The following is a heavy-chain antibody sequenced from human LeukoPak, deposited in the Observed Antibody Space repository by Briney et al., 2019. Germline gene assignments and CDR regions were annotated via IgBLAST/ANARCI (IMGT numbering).Heavy chain of an antibody. CDR3: ARDQFAFGLFDY. CDR1: GGSISSYY. CDR2: IYYSGST. D-gene: IGHD3/OR15-3a*01. J-gene: IGHJ4*02. V-gene: IGHV4-59*01. Sequence: PSETLSLTCTVSGGSISSYYWNWIRQPPGKGLEWIGYIYYSGSTNYNPSLKSRVTISVDTSKNQFSLKLSSVTAADTAVYYCARDQFAFGLFDYWGQGTLVTVSS.